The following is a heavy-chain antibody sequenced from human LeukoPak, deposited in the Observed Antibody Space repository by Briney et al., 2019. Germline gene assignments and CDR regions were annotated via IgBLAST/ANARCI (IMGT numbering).Heavy chain of an antibody. J-gene: IGHJ4*02. CDR2: ISAYNGNT. CDR3: ARGCLRSGSSCYAGY. Sequence: ASVKVSCKASGYTFTSYGISWVRQAPGQGLEWMGWISAYNGNTNYAQKLQGRVTMTTDTSTSTAYMELRSLRSDDTAVYYCARGCLRSGSSCYAGYWGQGTLVTVSS. CDR1: GYTFTSYG. D-gene: IGHD2-15*01. V-gene: IGHV1-18*01.